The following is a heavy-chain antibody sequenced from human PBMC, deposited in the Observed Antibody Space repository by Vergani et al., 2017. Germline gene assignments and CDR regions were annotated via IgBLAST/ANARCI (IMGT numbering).Heavy chain of an antibody. CDR1: GFTFSSYW. CDR2: IKQDGSEK. V-gene: IGHV3-7*04. Sequence: EVQLVESGGGLVQPGGSLRLSCAASGFTFSSYWMSWVRQAPGKGLEWVANIKQDGSEKYYVDSVKGRFTISRDNAKNSLYLQMNSLRAEDTAVYYCARVRTTGTTFYYYYYGMDVWGQGTTVTVSS. CDR3: ARVRTTGTTFYYYYYGMDV. D-gene: IGHD1-1*01. J-gene: IGHJ6*02.